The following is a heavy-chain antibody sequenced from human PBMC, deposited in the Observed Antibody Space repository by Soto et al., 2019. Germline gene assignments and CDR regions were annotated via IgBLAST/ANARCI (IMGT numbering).Heavy chain of an antibody. Sequence: QVQLVQFGGGVVQPGRSLRLSCAASGFTFTTYTMQWVRQAPGKGLEWVSLIWNDGSKKYYADSVKGRFTISRDDSKNTVYLEMISQRAEDTAVYYCAKGPAQTSNDDVGPLDYWGRGTLVTVSS. CDR1: GFTFTTYT. J-gene: IGHJ4*02. CDR3: AKGPAQTSNDDVGPLDY. V-gene: IGHV3-33*06. CDR2: IWNDGSKK. D-gene: IGHD3-3*01.